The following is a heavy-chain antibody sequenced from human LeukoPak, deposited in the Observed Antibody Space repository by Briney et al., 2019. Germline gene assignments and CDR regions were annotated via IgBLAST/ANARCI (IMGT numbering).Heavy chain of an antibody. J-gene: IGHJ6*02. V-gene: IGHV4-4*02. CDR2: IYHSGSF. CDR3: ARVGINPGDYYYSGMDV. D-gene: IGHD1-14*01. CDR1: GGSISSSNW. Sequence: SGTLSLTCDVSGGSISSSNWWSWVRQSPEKRLEWLAEIYHSGSFNRNPSLKSRVTISVDKSKNQFSLNLTSVTAADTAVYYCARVGINPGDYYYSGMDVWGQGTTVTVSS.